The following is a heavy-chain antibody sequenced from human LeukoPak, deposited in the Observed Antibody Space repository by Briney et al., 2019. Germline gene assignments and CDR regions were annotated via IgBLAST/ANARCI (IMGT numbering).Heavy chain of an antibody. CDR2: IYHSGAT. CDR1: GGSISSSSTNC. CDR3: ARNGGNSDYDY. Sequence: SETLSLTCAVSGGSISSSSTNCWTWVRQPPGKGLEWIGEIYHSGATNYNPSLKSRVTMLLDKSKNQFSLKLDSVTAADTAVYYCARNGGNSDYDYWGQGTLVTVSA. V-gene: IGHV4-4*02. D-gene: IGHD4-23*01. J-gene: IGHJ4*02.